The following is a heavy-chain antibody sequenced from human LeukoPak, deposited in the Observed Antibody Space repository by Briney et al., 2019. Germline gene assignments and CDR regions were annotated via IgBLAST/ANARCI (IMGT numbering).Heavy chain of an antibody. CDR3: AREYQEELGRDWYFDL. CDR2: IYYSGST. V-gene: IGHV4-59*01. D-gene: IGHD7-27*01. Sequence: SETLSLTCTVSGGSISSYYWSWIRQPPGKGLEWIGYIYYSGSTNYNPSLKSRVTISVDTSKNQFSLELSSVTAADTAVYYCAREYQEELGRDWYFDLWGRGTLVTVSS. CDR1: GGSISSYY. J-gene: IGHJ2*01.